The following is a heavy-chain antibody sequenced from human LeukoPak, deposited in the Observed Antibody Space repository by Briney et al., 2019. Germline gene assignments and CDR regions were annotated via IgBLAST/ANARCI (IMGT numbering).Heavy chain of an antibody. D-gene: IGHD5-24*01. CDR3: AKGRDGYSPFDY. V-gene: IGHV3-30*02. CDR1: GFTFSSYG. CDR2: LWHDGNNK. Sequence: GGSLRLSCAASGFTFSSYGMHWVRQAPGKGLEWVAFLWHDGNNKNCADSVKGRFTISRDNSKNTLYLQMNSLRPEDTAVYYCAKGRDGYSPFDYWGQGTLVTVSS. J-gene: IGHJ4*02.